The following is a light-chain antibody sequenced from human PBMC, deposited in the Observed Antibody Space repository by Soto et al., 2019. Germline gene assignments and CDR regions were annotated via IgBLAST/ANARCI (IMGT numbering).Light chain of an antibody. J-gene: IGKJ1*01. CDR3: QQYGNSPQT. Sequence: EIVLTQSPGTLSLSPGDRATLSCRASQSPSRSSLAWYQQKPGQAPRLLIYDVSIRASGSPDRFSGSGSGTDFTLNIGRLEPEDFAVYYCQQYGNSPQTFGQGTKVDI. CDR1: QSPSRSS. CDR2: DVS. V-gene: IGKV3-20*01.